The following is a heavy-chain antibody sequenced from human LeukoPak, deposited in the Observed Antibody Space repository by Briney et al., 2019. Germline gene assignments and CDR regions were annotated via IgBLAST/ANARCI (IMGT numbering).Heavy chain of an antibody. CDR2: IYTSGST. D-gene: IGHD3-22*01. CDR3: ARGEKAYYDSSGYYGNYFDY. Sequence: SETLSLTCTVSGGSISSGSYYWSWIRQPAGKGLEWIGRIYTSGSTNYNPSLKSRVTISVDTSKNQFSLKLSSVTAADTAVYYCARGEKAYYDSSGYYGNYFDYWGQGTLVTVSS. J-gene: IGHJ4*02. CDR1: GGSISSGSYY. V-gene: IGHV4-61*02.